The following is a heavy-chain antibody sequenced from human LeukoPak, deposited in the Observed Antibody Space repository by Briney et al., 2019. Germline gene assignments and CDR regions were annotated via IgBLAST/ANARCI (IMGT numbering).Heavy chain of an antibody. CDR3: ARGETYYYDSSSSYAFDI. V-gene: IGHV1-69*04. J-gene: IGHJ3*02. Sequence: SVKISCKASGGTFSSYAISWVRQAPGQGLEWMGRIIPILGIANYAQKFQGRVTITADKSTSTAYMALSSLRSEDTAVYYCARGETYYYDSSSSYAFDIWGQGTMVTVSS. CDR2: IIPILGIA. CDR1: GGTFSSYA. D-gene: IGHD3-22*01.